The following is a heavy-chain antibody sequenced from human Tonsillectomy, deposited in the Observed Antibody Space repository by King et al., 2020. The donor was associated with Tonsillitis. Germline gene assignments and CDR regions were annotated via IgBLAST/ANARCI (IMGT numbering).Heavy chain of an antibody. CDR2: INHSGST. CDR1: GGSFSGYY. V-gene: IGHV4-34*01. D-gene: IGHD3-10*01. J-gene: IGHJ6*03. CDR3: ARRTIYYYGSGSYYRDYYYYYMDV. Sequence: VQLQQWGAGMLKPSETLSLTCAVYGGSFSGYYWSWIRQPPGKGLEWIGEINHSGSTNYNPSLKSRVTISVDTSKNQFSLKLSSVTAADTAVYYCARRTIYYYGSGSYYRDYYYYYMDVWGKGTTVTVSS.